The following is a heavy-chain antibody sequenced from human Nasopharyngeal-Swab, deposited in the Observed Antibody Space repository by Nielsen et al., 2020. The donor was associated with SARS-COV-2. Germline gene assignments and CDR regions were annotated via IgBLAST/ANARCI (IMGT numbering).Heavy chain of an antibody. D-gene: IGHD6-13*01. J-gene: IGHJ4*02. V-gene: IGHV5-10-1*01. Sequence: GESLKISCQGSGYSFTSYWISWVRQMPGKGLEWMGRIDPSDSYTNHSPSFQGHVTISADKSISTAYLQWSSLKASDTAMYYCARHPGGGIAAADWGQGTLVTVSS. CDR3: ARHPGGGIAAAD. CDR2: IDPSDSYT. CDR1: GYSFTSYW.